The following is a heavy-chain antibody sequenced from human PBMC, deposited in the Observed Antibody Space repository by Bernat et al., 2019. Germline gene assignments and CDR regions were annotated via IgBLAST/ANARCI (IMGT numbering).Heavy chain of an antibody. CDR3: ARGRAGPPTPIVVVPSAMSFDY. Sequence: QVQLQQWGAGLLKPSETLSLTCAVYGGSFSGYYWSWIRQPPGKGLEWIGEINHSGSTNYNPSLKSRVTISVDTSKNQFSLELCSVTPTDTAVYYCARGRAGPPTPIVVVPSAMSFDYWGQGTLVTVTS. D-gene: IGHD2-2*01. CDR1: GGSFSGYY. CDR2: INHSGST. J-gene: IGHJ4*02. V-gene: IGHV4-34*01.